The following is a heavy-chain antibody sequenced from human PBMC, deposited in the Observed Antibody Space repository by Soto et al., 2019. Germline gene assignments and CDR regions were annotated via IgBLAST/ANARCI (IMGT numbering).Heavy chain of an antibody. J-gene: IGHJ4*02. V-gene: IGHV4-39*01. CDR1: GGSISSSSYY. CDR2: IYYSGST. CDR3: ARHDGDFWTGFDY. Sequence: PSETLSLTCTVSGGSISSSSYYWGWIRQPPGKGLEWIGSIYYSGSTYYNPSLKSRVTISVDTSKNQFSLKLSSVTAADTAVYYCARHDGDFWTGFDYCGQGTLVTFSS. D-gene: IGHD3-3*01.